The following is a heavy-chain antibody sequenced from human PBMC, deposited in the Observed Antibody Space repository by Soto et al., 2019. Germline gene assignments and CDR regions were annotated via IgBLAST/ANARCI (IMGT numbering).Heavy chain of an antibody. V-gene: IGHV1-69*13. J-gene: IGHJ6*02. CDR2: IIPIFHTT. D-gene: IGHD1-1*01. Sequence: SVKVSCKASGDTFSTHAITWVRQAPGQGLEWMGGIIPIFHTTNYARRLQGRVTFTADPSTSTAYMELESLRSDDTAVYYCARXRGSGLSLRYYHNGMDVWGQGTTVTVSS. CDR3: ARXRGSGLSLRYYHNGMDV. CDR1: GDTFSTHA.